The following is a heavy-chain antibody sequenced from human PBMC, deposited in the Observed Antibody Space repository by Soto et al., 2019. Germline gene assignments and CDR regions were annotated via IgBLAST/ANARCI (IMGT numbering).Heavy chain of an antibody. CDR2: ISSSSSYI. D-gene: IGHD3-3*01. V-gene: IGHV3-21*01. CDR1: GFTFSSYS. CDR3: ARGGLRFLEWLLEIRFIPFDY. J-gene: IGHJ4*02. Sequence: GGFLRLSCAASGFTFSSYSMNWVRQAPGKGLEWVSSISSSSSYIYYADSVKGRFTISRDNAKNSLYLQMNSLRAEDTAVYYCARGGLRFLEWLLEIRFIPFDYWGQGTLVTVSS.